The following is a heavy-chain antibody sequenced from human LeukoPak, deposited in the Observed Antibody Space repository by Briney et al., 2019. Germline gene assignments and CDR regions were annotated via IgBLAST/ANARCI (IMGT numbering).Heavy chain of an antibody. CDR1: GFTFVNFV. V-gene: IGHV3-23*01. D-gene: IGHD1-26*01. CDR2: TSGGGTTT. J-gene: IGHJ4*02. CDR3: ARYFLSGSYYHLQH. Sequence: PGGSLRLSCEGSGFTFVNFVMSWVRQVPGKGLEWVSSTSGGGTTTFYADSVRGRFTISRDNSKNTVFLQMNSLRVEDSAVYYCARYFLSGSYYHLQHWGQGTLVAVSS.